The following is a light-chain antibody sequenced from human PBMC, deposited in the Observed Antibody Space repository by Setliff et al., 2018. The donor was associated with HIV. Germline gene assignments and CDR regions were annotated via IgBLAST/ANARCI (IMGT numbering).Light chain of an antibody. CDR2: QVT. Sequence: QSALTQPRSVSGSPGQSVTISCTGTSTDVGGYNFVSWYVHHPGKAPKLIIYQVTNRPSGVSHRFSGSKSGNTASLTISGLQAEDEADYYCSSYGESPYVFGTGTKATVL. J-gene: IGLJ1*01. CDR3: SSYGESPYV. CDR1: STDVGGYNF. V-gene: IGLV2-11*01.